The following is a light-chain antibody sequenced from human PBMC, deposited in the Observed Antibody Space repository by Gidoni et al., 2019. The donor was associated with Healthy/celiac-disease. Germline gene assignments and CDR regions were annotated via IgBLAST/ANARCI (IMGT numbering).Light chain of an antibody. J-gene: IGKJ1*01. CDR3: QQYNSYSPWT. Sequence: DIQMTQSPSTLSASLGDRATITCRASQSISSWLAWYQQKPGKAPKLLIYDASSMESGVPSGFSSSRSETEFSLPISSLQSDDFATYYCQQYNSYSPWTFGQGTKVEIK. V-gene: IGKV1-5*01. CDR2: DAS. CDR1: QSISSW.